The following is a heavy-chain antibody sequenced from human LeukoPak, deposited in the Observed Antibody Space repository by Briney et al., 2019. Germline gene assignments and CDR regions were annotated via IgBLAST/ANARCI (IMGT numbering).Heavy chain of an antibody. D-gene: IGHD2-21*01. CDR3: ARGVVIAPQTFDY. V-gene: IGHV4-59*01. CDR2: IYYSGST. CDR1: GFTFSSYE. Sequence: GSLRLSCAASGFTFSSYEMNWVRQPPGKGLECIGYIYYSGSTNYNPSLKSRVTISVDTSKNQFSLKLSSVTAADTAVYYCARGVVIAPQTFDYWGQGTLVTVSS. J-gene: IGHJ4*02.